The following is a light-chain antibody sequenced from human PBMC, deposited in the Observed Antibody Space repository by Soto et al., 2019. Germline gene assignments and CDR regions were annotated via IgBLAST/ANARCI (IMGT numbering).Light chain of an antibody. CDR2: GAS. J-gene: IGKJ1*01. CDR1: QSVSSSY. Sequence: EIVLTQSPGTLSLSPGERATLSCRASQSVSSSYLAWYQQKPGQAPRLLIYGASSRATGIPDRFSGSGSGNDFTLTISRVEPEDFAVYYCQQDGSSQCTFGQGTKVEIK. CDR3: QQDGSSQCT. V-gene: IGKV3-20*01.